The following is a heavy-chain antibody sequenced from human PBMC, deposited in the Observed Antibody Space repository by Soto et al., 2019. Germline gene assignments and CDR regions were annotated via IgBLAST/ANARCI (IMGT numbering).Heavy chain of an antibody. CDR1: GFSFSRFA. D-gene: IGHD3-10*02. CDR3: ARLFGGYNENHDDEFDI. CDR2: ITYDGSNQ. Sequence: QVQLVESGGGVVQPGRSLRLSCAGSGFSFSRFAIHWVRQAPGKGLEWVAVITYDGSNQYYADSVKGRFTVSRDNSKRTVYLQMNSLRIEDSAVYYCARLFGGYNENHDDEFDIWGRGRMVPVSS. J-gene: IGHJ3*02. V-gene: IGHV3-30-3*01.